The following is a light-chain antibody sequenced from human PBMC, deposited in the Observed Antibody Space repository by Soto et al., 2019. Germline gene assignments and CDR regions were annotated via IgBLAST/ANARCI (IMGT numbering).Light chain of an antibody. V-gene: IGLV4-69*01. CDR2: LNSDGSH. CDR3: QTWGADSVI. Sequence: QPVLTQSPSASASLGASVKLTCTLSSGHSSYAIAWHQQQPEKGPRFLMKLNSDGSHSKGDGISDRFSGSSSGAERYLTISSLQSEDEADYYCQTWGADSVIFGGGIKLTVL. CDR1: SGHSSYA. J-gene: IGLJ2*01.